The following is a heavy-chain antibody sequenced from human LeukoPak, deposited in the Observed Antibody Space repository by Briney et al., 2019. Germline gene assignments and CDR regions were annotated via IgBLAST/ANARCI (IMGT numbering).Heavy chain of an antibody. Sequence: SETLSLTCAVYGGSFSGYYWSWIRQPPGKGLEWIGEINHSGSTNYNPSLKSRVTISVDTSKNQFFLKLSSVTAADTAVYYCARGTDCSSTSCYDPKEYYFDYWGQGTLVTVSS. CDR1: GGSFSGYY. J-gene: IGHJ4*02. V-gene: IGHV4-34*01. D-gene: IGHD2-2*01. CDR3: ARGTDCSSTSCYDPKEYYFDY. CDR2: INHSGST.